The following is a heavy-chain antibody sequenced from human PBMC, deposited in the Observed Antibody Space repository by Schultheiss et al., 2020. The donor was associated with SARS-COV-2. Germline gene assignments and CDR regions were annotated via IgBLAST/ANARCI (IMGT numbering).Heavy chain of an antibody. J-gene: IGHJ4*02. D-gene: IGHD1-1*01. CDR2: ISYDGSNK. CDR3: ARALEGAWRSYYFDY. Sequence: GGSLRLSCAASGFTFSSYAMHWVRQAPGKGLEWVAVISYDGSNKYYADSVKGRFTISRDNSKNTLYLQMNSLRAEDTAVYYCARALEGAWRSYYFDYWGQGTLVTVSS. CDR1: GFTFSSYA. V-gene: IGHV3-30*01.